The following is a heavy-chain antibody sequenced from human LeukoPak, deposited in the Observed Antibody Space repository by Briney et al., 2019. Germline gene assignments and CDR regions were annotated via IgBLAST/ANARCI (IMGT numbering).Heavy chain of an antibody. J-gene: IGHJ4*02. CDR1: GFTFSGYA. CDR2: ISGSGGST. V-gene: IGHV3-23*01. Sequence: GGSLRLSCAASGFTFSGYAMSWVRQAPGKGLEWVSAISGSGGSTYYADSVKGRFTISRDNSKNTLYLQMNSLRAEDTAVYYCAKVDDFWSGRFDYWGQGTLVTVSS. D-gene: IGHD3-3*01. CDR3: AKVDDFWSGRFDY.